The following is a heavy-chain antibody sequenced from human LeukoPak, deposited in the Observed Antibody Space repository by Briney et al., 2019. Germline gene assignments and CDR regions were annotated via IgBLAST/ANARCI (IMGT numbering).Heavy chain of an antibody. CDR3: ARGDCSSTICYSPMDV. CDR1: GGSIISGSDC. J-gene: IGHJ6*03. Sequence: SQTLSLTCTVSGGSIISGSDCWSWIRQPAVKGLEWIGRIYTSGSTNYNPSLKSRVTISVDTSKTQFSLKLTSVTAADTAVYYCARGDCSSTICYSPMDVWGKGTTVTVSS. V-gene: IGHV4-61*02. D-gene: IGHD2-2*01. CDR2: IYTSGST.